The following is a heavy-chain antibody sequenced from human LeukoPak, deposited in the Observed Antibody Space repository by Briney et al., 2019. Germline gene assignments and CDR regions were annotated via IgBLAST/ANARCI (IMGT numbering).Heavy chain of an antibody. Sequence: PSETLSLTCAVYGGSFSGYYWSWIRQPPGKGLEWIGEINHSGSTNYNPSLKSRVTISVDTSKNQFSLKLSSVTAADTAVYYCARGGDDKYYFNYWGKETLVPVSS. CDR2: INHSGST. CDR3: ARGGDDKYYFNY. J-gene: IGHJ4*02. CDR1: GGSFSGYY. D-gene: IGHD3-10*01. V-gene: IGHV4-34*01.